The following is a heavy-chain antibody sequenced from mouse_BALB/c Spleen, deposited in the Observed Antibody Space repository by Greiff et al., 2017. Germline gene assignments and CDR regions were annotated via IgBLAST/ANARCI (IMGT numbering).Heavy chain of an antibody. CDR2: ISSGGGST. Sequence: EVHLVESGGGLVKPGGSLKLSCAASGFAFSSYDMSWVRQTPEKRLEWVAYISSGGGSTYYPDSVKGRFTISRDNAKNTLYLQMSSLKSEDTARYYCASRHYYGSYFDCGGQGTTRTVSS. D-gene: IGHD1-2*01. CDR1: GFAFSSYD. V-gene: IGHV5-12-1*01. J-gene: IGHJ2*01. CDR3: ASRHYYGSYFDC.